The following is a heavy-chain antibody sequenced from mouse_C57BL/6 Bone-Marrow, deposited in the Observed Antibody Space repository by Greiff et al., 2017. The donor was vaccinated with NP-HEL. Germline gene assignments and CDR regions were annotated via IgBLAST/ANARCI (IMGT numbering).Heavy chain of an antibody. Sequence: VQLQESDAELVKPGASVKISCTVSGYTFTDHTIHWMKQRPEQGLEWIGYIYPRDGSTKYNEKFKGKATLTADKSSSTAYMQLNSLTSEDSAVYFCAREGDYYGSPNYYAMDYWGQGTSVTVSS. V-gene: IGHV1-78*01. J-gene: IGHJ4*01. CDR3: AREGDYYGSPNYYAMDY. CDR2: IYPRDGST. CDR1: GYTFTDHT. D-gene: IGHD1-1*01.